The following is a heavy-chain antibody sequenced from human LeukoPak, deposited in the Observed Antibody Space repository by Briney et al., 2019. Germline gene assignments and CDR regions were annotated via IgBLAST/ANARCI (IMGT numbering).Heavy chain of an antibody. Sequence: HAGGSLRLSCAASGFTFRSYVMSWVRQAPGKGLEWVSTISGSSVTTYYADSVKGRFTISRDNSKNTLYLQMNSLRAEDTAVYYCAKLDYYGNYWGQGTLVTVSS. CDR1: GFTFRSYV. CDR2: ISGSSVTT. CDR3: AKLDYYGNY. V-gene: IGHV3-23*01. D-gene: IGHD3-10*01. J-gene: IGHJ4*02.